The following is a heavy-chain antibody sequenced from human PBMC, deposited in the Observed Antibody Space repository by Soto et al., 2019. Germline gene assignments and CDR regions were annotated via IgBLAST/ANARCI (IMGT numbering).Heavy chain of an antibody. Sequence: EIQLVESGGDLVKPGGSLRLSCATSGFTFSNAWLNWVRQAPGKGLEWVGRIKSKTDGGTTDYGAPVKGRFTISRDDSKDTVYLQMNSLRSEDTAVYYCSTGLTFYSAGSGYYFDSWGQGTLVTVSS. J-gene: IGHJ4*02. CDR3: STGLTFYSAGSGYYFDS. CDR1: GFTFSNAW. V-gene: IGHV3-15*07. CDR2: IKSKTDGGTT. D-gene: IGHD3-22*01.